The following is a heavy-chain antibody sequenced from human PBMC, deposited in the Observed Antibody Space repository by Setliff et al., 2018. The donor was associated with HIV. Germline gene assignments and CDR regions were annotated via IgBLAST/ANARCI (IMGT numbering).Heavy chain of an antibody. V-gene: IGHV4-59*08. J-gene: IGHJ2*01. CDR3: ARHARSITMTTDWYFDL. CDR1: GGSITNYY. D-gene: IGHD3-22*01. CDR2: IYYSGST. Sequence: SETLSLTCTVSGGSITNYYWSWIRQPPGKGLEWIGFIYYSGSTNYNPSLKSRVTISVDTSKHQFSLELSSVTAADTAVYYCARHARSITMTTDWYFDLWGRGTLVTVS.